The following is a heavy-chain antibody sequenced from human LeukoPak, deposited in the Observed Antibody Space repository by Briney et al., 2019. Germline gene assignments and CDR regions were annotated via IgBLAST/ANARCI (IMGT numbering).Heavy chain of an antibody. CDR2: ISGSGGST. CDR1: GFTFSSYA. J-gene: IGHJ4*02. V-gene: IGHV3-23*01. CDR3: AKRPGRLYYFDY. D-gene: IGHD2-15*01. Sequence: PGGSLRLSCAASGFTFSSYAMSWVRQAPGKGLEWVSAISGSGGSTYYADSGKGRFTISRDNSKNTLYLQMSSLRAEDTAVYYCAKRPGRLYYFDYWGQGTLVTVSS.